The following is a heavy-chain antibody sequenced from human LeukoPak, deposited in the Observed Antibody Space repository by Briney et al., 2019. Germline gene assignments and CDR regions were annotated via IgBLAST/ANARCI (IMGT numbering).Heavy chain of an antibody. CDR3: ARIYYYGSGSYYEYYFDY. D-gene: IGHD3-10*01. CDR2: INPHSGGT. V-gene: IGHV1-2*02. CDR1: GYTFTDYY. Sequence: ASVKVPCKASGYTFTDYYIHWVRQAPGQGLEWMGWINPHSGGTNFAQNFQGRVTMTRDTSINTAYMELSRLRSGDTAMYYCARIYYYGSGSYYEYYFDYWGQGTLVTVSS. J-gene: IGHJ4*02.